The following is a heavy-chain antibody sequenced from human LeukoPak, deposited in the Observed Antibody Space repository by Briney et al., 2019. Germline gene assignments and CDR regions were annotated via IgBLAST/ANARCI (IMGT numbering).Heavy chain of an antibody. CDR1: GFTVSSNY. D-gene: IGHD4-17*01. Sequence: PGGSLRLSCAASGFTVSSNYMSWVRQAPGKGLEWVSVIYSGGSTYYADSVKGRFTISRDNSKSTLYLQMNSLRAEDTAVYYCARSGGDYGPDAFDIWGQGTMVTVSS. CDR2: IYSGGST. CDR3: ARSGGDYGPDAFDI. V-gene: IGHV3-66*01. J-gene: IGHJ3*02.